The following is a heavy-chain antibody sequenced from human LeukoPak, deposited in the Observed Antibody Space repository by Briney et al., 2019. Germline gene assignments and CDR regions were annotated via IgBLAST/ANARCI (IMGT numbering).Heavy chain of an antibody. V-gene: IGHV3-33*01. J-gene: IGHJ6*02. Sequence: GGSLRLSCAASGFTFRSYGMQWVRQAPGKGLEWVAVIWYDGSNKYYADSVKGRFTISRDNSKNSLHLQMNSLRAEDTAVYYCARTPFSRYYGMDVWGRGTTVTVSS. CDR3: ARTPFSRYYGMDV. CDR2: IWYDGSNK. CDR1: GFTFRSYG.